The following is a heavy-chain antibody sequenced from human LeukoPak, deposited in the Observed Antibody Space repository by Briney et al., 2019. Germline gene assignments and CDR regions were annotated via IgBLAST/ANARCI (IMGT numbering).Heavy chain of an antibody. J-gene: IGHJ4*02. CDR3: ANSQWELLEYYFDY. D-gene: IGHD1-26*01. CDR1: GFTFSSYA. Sequence: PGGSLRLSCAASGFTFSSYAMSWVRQAPGKGLEWVSAISGSGGSTYYADSVKGRFTISRDNSKNTLYLQMNSLRAEDTAVYYCANSQWELLEYYFDYWGQGTLVTVSS. V-gene: IGHV3-23*01. CDR2: ISGSGGST.